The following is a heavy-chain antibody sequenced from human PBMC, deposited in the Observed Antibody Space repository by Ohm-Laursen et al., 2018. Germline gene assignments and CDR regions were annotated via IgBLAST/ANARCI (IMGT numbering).Heavy chain of an antibody. CDR1: GFTFTSSA. Sequence: SVKVSCKVSGFTFTSSAMQWVRQARGQRLEWIGWIVVGSGNTNYAQKFQERVTITRDMSTSTAYMELSSLRSEDTAVYYCAAFVGGSGSRDYWGQGTLVTVSS. CDR3: AAFVGGSGSRDY. J-gene: IGHJ4*02. D-gene: IGHD3-10*01. CDR2: IVVGSGNT. V-gene: IGHV1-58*02.